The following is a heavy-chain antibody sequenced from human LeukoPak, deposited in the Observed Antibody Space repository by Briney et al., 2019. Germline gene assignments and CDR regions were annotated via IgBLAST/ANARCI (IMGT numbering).Heavy chain of an antibody. CDR3: ARARRCSGTRCHPGGNDFYYYMDV. CDR1: GFTFSNYW. V-gene: IGHV3-7*01. Sequence: GGSLRLSCAASGFTFSNYWMSWVRQAPGKGMEWVAYIKQDGSEKYYADSVKGGFAISRYNAKNSLYLQMNSLRAEDTAVYYCARARRCSGTRCHPGGNDFYYYMDVWGKGTTVTVSS. J-gene: IGHJ6*03. CDR2: IKQDGSEK. D-gene: IGHD2-2*01.